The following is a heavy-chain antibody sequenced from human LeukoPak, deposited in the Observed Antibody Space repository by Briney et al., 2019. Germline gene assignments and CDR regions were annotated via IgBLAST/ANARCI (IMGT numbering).Heavy chain of an antibody. CDR3: ASSPPTGTTWYFDL. J-gene: IGHJ2*01. D-gene: IGHD1-7*01. V-gene: IGHV3-64*01. CDR1: GFAFSSYA. CDR2: ISSNGGST. Sequence: GALRLSFAASGFAFSSYAMHWVRQAPGEGLEYVSAISSNGGSTYYANSVKGRFTISRDNSKNTLYLQMGSLRAEDMAVYYCASSPPTGTTWYFDLWGRGTLVTVSS.